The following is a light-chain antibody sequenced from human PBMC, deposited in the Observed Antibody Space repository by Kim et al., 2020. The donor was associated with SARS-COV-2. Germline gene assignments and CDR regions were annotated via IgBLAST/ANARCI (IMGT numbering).Light chain of an antibody. CDR2: DVS. CDR1: SSDIGGYNY. Sequence: QWTTISCTGTSSDIGGYNYVSWYQQHPGKAPKLIIYDVSNRPSGVSNRFSGSKSGNTASLTISGLQAEDGADYYCSSYTSSSTLVVFGGGTQLTVL. V-gene: IGLV2-14*03. J-gene: IGLJ2*01. CDR3: SSYTSSSTLVV.